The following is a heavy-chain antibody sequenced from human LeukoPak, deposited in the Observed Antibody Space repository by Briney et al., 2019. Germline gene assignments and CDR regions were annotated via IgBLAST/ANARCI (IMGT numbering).Heavy chain of an antibody. CDR3: AKGCSSRGRFDY. CDR2: ISDSGRTT. Sequence: GGSLRLSCAASGLASRNYGMNWAPQAPGKGLEGVSVISDSGRTTYYADSVKGRSTISRDNSENTLYLQMNSLRAEDTAVYYCAKGCSSRGRFDYWGQGTLVTVSS. D-gene: IGHD6-13*01. CDR1: GLASRNYG. V-gene: IGHV3-23*01. J-gene: IGHJ4*02.